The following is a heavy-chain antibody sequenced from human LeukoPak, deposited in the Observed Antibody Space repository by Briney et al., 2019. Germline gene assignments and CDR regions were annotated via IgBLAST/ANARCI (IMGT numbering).Heavy chain of an antibody. J-gene: IGHJ4*02. Sequence: QTGGSLRLSCAASGFTFGTYAMSWVRQAPGKGLEWVSTIDNSGGYTYYADSVKGRFTISRDNSKNTLYLQMSSLRTEDTAVYYCAKIEGSSSYYFDYWGQGTLVTVSS. CDR2: IDNSGGYT. CDR1: GFTFGTYA. D-gene: IGHD6-6*01. CDR3: AKIEGSSSYYFDY. V-gene: IGHV3-23*01.